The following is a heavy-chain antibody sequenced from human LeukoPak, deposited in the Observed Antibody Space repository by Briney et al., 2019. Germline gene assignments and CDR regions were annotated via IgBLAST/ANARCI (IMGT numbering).Heavy chain of an antibody. CDR3: ARSGRGSWYSGYMDV. J-gene: IGHJ6*03. D-gene: IGHD6-13*01. CDR2: IKQDGSEK. Sequence: PGGSLRLSCAASGFSFGSYWMSWVRQAPGKGLEWVANIKQDGSEKYYVDSVKGRFTISRDNAKNSLYLQMNSLRAEDTAVYYCARSGRGSWYSGYMDVWGKGTTVTVSS. V-gene: IGHV3-7*01. CDR1: GFSFGSYW.